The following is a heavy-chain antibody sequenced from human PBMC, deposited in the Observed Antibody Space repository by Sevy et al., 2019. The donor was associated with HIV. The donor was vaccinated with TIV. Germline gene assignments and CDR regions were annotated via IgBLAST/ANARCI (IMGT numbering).Heavy chain of an antibody. V-gene: IGHV3-23*01. CDR3: AKASTIAAAGGLFDC. CDR2: ISGSGGTT. CDR1: GFTFSNYA. J-gene: IGHJ4*02. Sequence: GGSLRLSCAASGFTFSNYAMNWVRQAPGKGLEWASAISGSGGTTYYADSVKGRFTISRDNSKNTLYLQMSSLRAEDTAVYYCAKASTIAAAGGLFDCWGQGTLVTVSS. D-gene: IGHD6-13*01.